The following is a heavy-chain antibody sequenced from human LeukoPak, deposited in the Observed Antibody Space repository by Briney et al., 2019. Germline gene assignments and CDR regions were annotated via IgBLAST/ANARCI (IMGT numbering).Heavy chain of an antibody. D-gene: IGHD2-2*01. Sequence: GGSLRLSCAASGFTFSSNSMNWVRQAPGKGLEWVSSISSSSYIYYADSVKGRFTISRDNAKNSLYLQMNSLRAEDTAVYYCARDCQYCSNTNCRCCWGQGTLVTVSS. V-gene: IGHV3-21*01. CDR1: GFTFSSNS. J-gene: IGHJ4*02. CDR3: ARDCQYCSNTNCRCC. CDR2: ISSSSYI.